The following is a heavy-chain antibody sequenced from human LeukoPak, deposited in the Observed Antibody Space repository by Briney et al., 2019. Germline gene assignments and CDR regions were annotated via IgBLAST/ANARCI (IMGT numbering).Heavy chain of an antibody. J-gene: IGHJ4*02. Sequence: EASVKVSFKASGYTFTSYGISWVRPAPGQGLAWMGWISAYNGNTNYAQKLQGRVTMTTDASTSTAYMELRSLRSDDTAVYYCARDPPGGYYDSSGLVYWWGQGTLGTVSA. CDR2: ISAYNGNT. V-gene: IGHV1-18*01. CDR1: GYTFTSYG. D-gene: IGHD3-22*01. CDR3: ARDPPGGYYDSSGLVYW.